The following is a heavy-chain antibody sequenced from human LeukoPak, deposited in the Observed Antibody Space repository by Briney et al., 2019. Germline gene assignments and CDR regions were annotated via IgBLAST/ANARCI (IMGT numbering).Heavy chain of an antibody. J-gene: IGHJ4*02. CDR2: IYYSGRT. Sequence: SETLSLTCTVSGGSISSSSHYWGWIRQPPGKGLEWIGGIYYSGRTYNNPSLKSRVTVSADTSNNQFSLRLSSVTAADTAVYYCARHIVGRSMDVWGQGTLVTVSS. CDR1: GGSISSSSHY. V-gene: IGHV4-39*01. CDR3: ARHIVGRSMDV. D-gene: IGHD2-15*01.